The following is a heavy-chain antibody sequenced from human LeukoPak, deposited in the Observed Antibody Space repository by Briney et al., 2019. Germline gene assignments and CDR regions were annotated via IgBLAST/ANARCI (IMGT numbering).Heavy chain of an antibody. Sequence: SGGSLRLSCAASGFTFSSYEMNWVRQAPGKGLEWVAVISYDGSNKYYADSVKGRFTISRDNSKNTLYLQMNSLRAEDTAVYYCAKDLSRITMVRGGGTYYYYGMDVWGQGTTVTVSS. CDR1: GFTFSSYE. CDR2: ISYDGSNK. CDR3: AKDLSRITMVRGGGTYYYYGMDV. V-gene: IGHV3-30*18. J-gene: IGHJ6*02. D-gene: IGHD3-10*01.